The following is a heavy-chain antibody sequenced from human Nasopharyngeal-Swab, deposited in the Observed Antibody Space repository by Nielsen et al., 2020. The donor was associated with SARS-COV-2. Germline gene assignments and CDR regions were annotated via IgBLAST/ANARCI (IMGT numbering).Heavy chain of an antibody. D-gene: IGHD1-26*01. V-gene: IGHV3-23*01. Sequence: GESLKISCAASGFTFSSYAMSWVRQAPGKGLEWVSAISGSGGSTYYADSVKGRFTISRDNSKNTLHLQMNSLRAEDTAVYYCAKDPSYSYDWFDPWGQGTLVTVSS. CDR3: AKDPSYSYDWFDP. J-gene: IGHJ5*02. CDR1: GFTFSSYA. CDR2: ISGSGGST.